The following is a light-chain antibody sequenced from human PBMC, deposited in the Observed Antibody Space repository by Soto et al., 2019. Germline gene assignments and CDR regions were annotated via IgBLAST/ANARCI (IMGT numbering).Light chain of an antibody. J-gene: IGKJ1*01. Sequence: EIVLTQSPGTLSLSPGERATLSCRASPSVSSSFLAWYQQKPGQPPRLLIYGTSSRATGIPERFSGSGSGTDFTLTISRLEPEDFAVYYCQHYRSSWTFGRGTKVEVK. CDR1: PSVSSSF. V-gene: IGKV3-20*01. CDR2: GTS. CDR3: QHYRSSWT.